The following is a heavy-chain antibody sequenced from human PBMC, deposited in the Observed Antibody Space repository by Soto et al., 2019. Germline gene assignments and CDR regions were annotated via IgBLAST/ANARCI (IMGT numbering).Heavy chain of an antibody. J-gene: IGHJ5*02. V-gene: IGHV4-59*01. CDR1: GGSISSYY. D-gene: IGHD3-9*01. CDR3: ARDGGGDYDILTGYYNVGWFDP. CDR2: IYYSGST. Sequence: QVQLQESGPGLVKPSETLSLTCTVSGGSISSYYWSWIRQPPGKGLEWIGYIYYSGSTNYNPSLKSRVTISVDTSKSQCSMKLSSVTAADTAVYYCARDGGGDYDILTGYYNVGWFDPWGQGTLVTVSS.